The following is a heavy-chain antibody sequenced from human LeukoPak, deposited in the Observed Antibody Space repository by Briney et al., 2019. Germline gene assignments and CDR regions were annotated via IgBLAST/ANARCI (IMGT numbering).Heavy chain of an antibody. D-gene: IGHD3-22*01. Sequence: GASVKVSCKASGYTFTGYYMHWVRQAPGQGLEWMGWINPNSGGTNYAQKFQGRVTMTRDTSISTAYMELSRLRSDDTAVYYCARARNYYDSSDSYYEGDAFDIWGQGTMVTVSS. CDR1: GYTFTGYY. CDR3: ARARNYYDSSDSYYEGDAFDI. CDR2: INPNSGGT. V-gene: IGHV1-2*02. J-gene: IGHJ3*02.